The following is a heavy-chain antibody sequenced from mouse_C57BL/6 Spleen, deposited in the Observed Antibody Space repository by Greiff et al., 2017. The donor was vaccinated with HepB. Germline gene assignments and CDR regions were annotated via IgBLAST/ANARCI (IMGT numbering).Heavy chain of an antibody. V-gene: IGHV1-18*01. D-gene: IGHD2-2*01. CDR1: GYTFTDYN. Sequence: EVQLQQSGPELVKPGASVKIPCKASGYTFTDYNMDWVKQSHGKSLEWIGDINPNNGGTIYNQKFKGKATLTVDKSSSTAYMELRSLTSEDTAVYYCARIYYGYDLYYFDYWGQGTTLTVSS. CDR3: ARIYYGYDLYYFDY. J-gene: IGHJ2*01. CDR2: INPNNGGT.